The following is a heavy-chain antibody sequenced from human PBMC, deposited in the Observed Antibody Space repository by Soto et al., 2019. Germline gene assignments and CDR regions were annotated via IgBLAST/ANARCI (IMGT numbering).Heavy chain of an antibody. CDR3: ARVYPSDTRYGYVGNNWFDP. Sequence: AAVKVSCKASGYTFTSYYMHWVRQAPGQGLEWMGIINPSGGSTSYAQKFQGRVTMTRDTSTSTVYMELSSLRSEDTAVYYCARVYPSDTRYGYVGNNWFDPWGQGTLVTVSS. CDR1: GYTFTSYY. CDR2: INPSGGST. J-gene: IGHJ5*02. V-gene: IGHV1-46*03. D-gene: IGHD5-18*01.